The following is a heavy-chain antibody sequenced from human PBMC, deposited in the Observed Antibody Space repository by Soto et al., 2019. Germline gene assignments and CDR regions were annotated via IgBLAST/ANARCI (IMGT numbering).Heavy chain of an antibody. CDR2: ISGSGGST. CDR1: GFTFSSYA. V-gene: IGHV3-23*01. J-gene: IGHJ5*02. D-gene: IGHD3-10*01. Sequence: EVQLLESGGGVVQPGGSLRLSCAASGFTFSSYAMSWVRQAPGKGLEWVSAISGSGGSTYYADSVKGRFTISRDNSKNTLHLQMTSLRAEDTAVYYCAKPAVFLWFVELNAPFFDPWGQGTLVTVSS. CDR3: AKPAVFLWFVELNAPFFDP.